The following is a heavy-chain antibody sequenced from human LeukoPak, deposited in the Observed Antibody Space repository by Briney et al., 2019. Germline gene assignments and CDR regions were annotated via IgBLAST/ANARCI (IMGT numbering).Heavy chain of an antibody. CDR3: ARHQRSFGVVTQFDY. J-gene: IGHJ4*02. D-gene: IGHD3-3*01. CDR2: INHSGST. V-gene: IGHV4-34*01. Sequence: MASETLSLTCAVYGGSFSGYYWSWIRQPPGKGLEWIGEINHSGSTNYNPSLKSRVTISVDTSKNQFSLKLSSVTAADTAVYYCARHQRSFGVVTQFDYWGQGTLVTVSS. CDR1: GGSFSGYY.